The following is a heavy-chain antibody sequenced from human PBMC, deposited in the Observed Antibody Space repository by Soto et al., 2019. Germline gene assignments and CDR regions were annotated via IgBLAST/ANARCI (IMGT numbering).Heavy chain of an antibody. CDR3: VRTFPPAPRVALRHNWFVP. D-gene: IGHD2-15*01. J-gene: IGHJ5*02. CDR2: IYSSGTT. CDR1: GGSLSNYF. Sequence: PSETLSLTCTVSGGSLSNYFWSWIRQPPGKGLEWIGYIYSSGTTDYNPSLKSRVTISIDTSKNQISLKLTSVTAADTAVYFCVRTFPPAPRVALRHNWFVPWGPGTLVTVPS. V-gene: IGHV4-59*01.